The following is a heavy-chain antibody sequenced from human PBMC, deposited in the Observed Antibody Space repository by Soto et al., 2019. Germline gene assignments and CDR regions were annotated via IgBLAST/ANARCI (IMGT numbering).Heavy chain of an antibody. J-gene: IGHJ3*02. CDR3: AKKYCTSTSCNDAFDI. D-gene: IGHD2-2*01. Sequence: PSETLSLTCPVSGGSVSSSYWPWIRQPPGKGLEWIGYLYKSGSTNYNPSLKGRVTISVDTSKNQFSLRLSSVTAADTAVYYCAKKYCTSTSCNDAFDIWGQGTMVTVSS. CDR1: GGSVSSSY. CDR2: LYKSGST. V-gene: IGHV4-59*02.